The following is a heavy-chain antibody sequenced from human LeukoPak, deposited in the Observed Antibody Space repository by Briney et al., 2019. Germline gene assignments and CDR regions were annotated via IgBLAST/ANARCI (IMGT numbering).Heavy chain of an antibody. V-gene: IGHV4-61*02. Sequence: SQTLSLTCTVSGGSISSGSYYWSWIRQPAGKGLEWIGRIYTSGSTNYNPSLKSRVTISVDTSKNQFSLKLSSVTAADTAVYYCARDQVTRLSRYYYYYMDVWGKGTTVTISS. CDR1: GGSISSGSYY. CDR3: ARDQVTRLSRYYYYYMDV. D-gene: IGHD2-21*02. J-gene: IGHJ6*03. CDR2: IYTSGST.